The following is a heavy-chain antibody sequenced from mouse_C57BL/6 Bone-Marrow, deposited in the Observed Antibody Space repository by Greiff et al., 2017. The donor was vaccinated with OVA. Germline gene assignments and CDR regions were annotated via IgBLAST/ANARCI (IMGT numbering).Heavy chain of an antibody. D-gene: IGHD2-1*01. Sequence: EVHLVESGPGLAKPSQTLSLTCSVTGYSITSDYWNWIRKFPGNNLEYMGYISYSGSTYYNPSLKSRISITRDTSKNQDYLQLNSVTTEDTATYYCARLGGNSAYAMDDWGQGTSVTVSS. CDR3: ARLGGNSAYAMDD. CDR2: ISYSGST. V-gene: IGHV3-8*01. CDR1: GYSITSDY. J-gene: IGHJ4*01.